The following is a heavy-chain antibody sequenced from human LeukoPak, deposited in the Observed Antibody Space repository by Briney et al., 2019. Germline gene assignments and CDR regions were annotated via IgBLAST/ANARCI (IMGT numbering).Heavy chain of an antibody. CDR1: GYTFTSYG. CDR3: ARTYYYDGSGLGAAFDI. V-gene: IGHV1-18*01. D-gene: IGHD3-22*01. CDR2: ISAYNGNT. Sequence: ASVTVSCKASGYTFTSYGISWVRQAPGQGLEWMGWISAYNGNTNYAQKLQGRVTITTDTSTSTAYMELRSLRSDDTAVYYCARTYYYDGSGLGAAFDIWGQGTMVTVSS. J-gene: IGHJ3*02.